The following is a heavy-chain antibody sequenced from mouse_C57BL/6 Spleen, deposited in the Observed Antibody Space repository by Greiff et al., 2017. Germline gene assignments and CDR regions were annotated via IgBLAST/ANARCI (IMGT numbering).Heavy chain of an antibody. J-gene: IGHJ4*01. CDR3: ARGRVTGPYYAMDY. Sequence: LVESGPELVKPGASVKISCKASGYAFSSSWMNWVKQRPGKGLEWIGRIYPGDGDTNYNGKFKGKATLTADKSSSTAYMQLSSLTSEDSAVYFCARGRVTGPYYAMDYWGQGTSVTVSS. D-gene: IGHD4-1*01. V-gene: IGHV1-82*01. CDR2: IYPGDGDT. CDR1: GYAFSSSW.